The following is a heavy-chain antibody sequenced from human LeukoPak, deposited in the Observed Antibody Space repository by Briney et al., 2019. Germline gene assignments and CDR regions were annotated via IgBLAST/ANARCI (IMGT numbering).Heavy chain of an antibody. CDR2: INPHSGGT. CDR1: GYSFTDYL. CDR3: ARDRNGDGFAYFDY. V-gene: IGHV1-2*02. Sequence: ASVKVSCKASGYSFTDYLMHWVRQAPGQGLEWMGWINPHSGGTSSAQKFQGRVTMTRDTSISTTYMELSTLRSDDTAVYYCARDRNGDGFAYFDYWGQGTLVTV. D-gene: IGHD5-24*01. J-gene: IGHJ4*02.